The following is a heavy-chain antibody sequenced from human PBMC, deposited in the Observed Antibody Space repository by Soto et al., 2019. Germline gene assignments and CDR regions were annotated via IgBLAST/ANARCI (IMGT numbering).Heavy chain of an antibody. Sequence: GASVKVSCKASGGTFSSYAISWVRQAPGQGLEWMGGIIPIFGTANCAQKFQGRVTITADKSTSTAYMELSSLRSEDTAVYYCARGGLSYYDSSGYQQNWFDPWGQGTLVTVSS. D-gene: IGHD3-22*01. CDR1: GGTFSSYA. CDR2: IIPIFGTA. CDR3: ARGGLSYYDSSGYQQNWFDP. V-gene: IGHV1-69*06. J-gene: IGHJ5*02.